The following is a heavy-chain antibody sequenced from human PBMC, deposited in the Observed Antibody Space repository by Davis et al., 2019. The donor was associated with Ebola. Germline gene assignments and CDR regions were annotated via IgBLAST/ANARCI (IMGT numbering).Heavy chain of an antibody. Sequence: GGSLRLSCEASGFDFGSYGMQWVRQSPGKGLEGVAIIWSGGSDQHYADSVKGRFTISRDNSKNTLYLQMNSLRVEDTAIYYCAREEGSSRWQNNWFDYWGQGTLVTVSS. J-gene: IGHJ5*01. CDR2: IWSGGSDQ. V-gene: IGHV3-33*01. CDR1: GFDFGSYG. CDR3: AREEGSSRWQNNWFDY. D-gene: IGHD2-2*01.